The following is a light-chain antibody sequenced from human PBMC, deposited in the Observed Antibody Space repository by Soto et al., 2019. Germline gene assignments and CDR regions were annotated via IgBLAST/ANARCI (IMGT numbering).Light chain of an antibody. CDR1: SSDVGDYNY. V-gene: IGLV2-11*01. Sequence: QSVLTQPRSVSGSPGQSVTISCTGTSSDVGDYNYVSWYQQYPGKAPKLVIYDVSKRPSGVPDRFSGSKSGNTASLTISGLQAEDEADYYCRSFAGSYTFWVFGGGTKVTVL. J-gene: IGLJ3*02. CDR3: RSFAGSYTFWV. CDR2: DVS.